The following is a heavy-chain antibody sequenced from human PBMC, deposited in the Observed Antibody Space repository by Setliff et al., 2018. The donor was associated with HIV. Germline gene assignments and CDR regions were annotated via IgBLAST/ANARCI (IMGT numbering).Heavy chain of an antibody. CDR1: GFTFVDYA. Sequence: SLRLSCTASGFTFVDYAMAWVRQAPGKGLEWVGFIRSKAYGETTEYAASVKGRFTISRDNAKNSLYLQMNSLRAEDTAVYYCARDQGDGSGWYGGDYWGQGTLVTVSS. V-gene: IGHV3-49*04. CDR3: ARDQGDGSGWYGGDY. J-gene: IGHJ4*02. D-gene: IGHD6-19*01. CDR2: IRSKAYGETT.